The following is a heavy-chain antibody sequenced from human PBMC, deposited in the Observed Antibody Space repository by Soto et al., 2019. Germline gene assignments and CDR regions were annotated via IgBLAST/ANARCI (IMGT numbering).Heavy chain of an antibody. Sequence: EVQLVESGGGLVQPGGSLRLSCAASGFTFSSYWMSWVRQAPGKGLEWVANIKQDGSEKYYVDSVKGRFTISRDNAKNSLYLQMNSLRAEDTAVYYCARGPPPGSSGWYDAEYFQHWGQGTLVTVSS. J-gene: IGHJ1*01. CDR1: GFTFSSYW. CDR2: IKQDGSEK. CDR3: ARGPPPGSSGWYDAEYFQH. D-gene: IGHD6-19*01. V-gene: IGHV3-7*03.